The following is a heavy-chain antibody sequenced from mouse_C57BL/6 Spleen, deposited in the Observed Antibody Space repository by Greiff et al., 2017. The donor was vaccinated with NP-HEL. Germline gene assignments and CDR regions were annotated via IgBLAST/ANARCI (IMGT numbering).Heavy chain of an antibody. D-gene: IGHD2-4*01. CDR2: ISSGGDYI. CDR3: TKSQFDYGAY. CDR1: GFTFSSYA. J-gene: IGHJ3*01. V-gene: IGHV5-9-1*02. Sequence: EVKLMESGEGLVKPGGSLKLSCAASGFTFSSYAMSWVRQTPEKRLEWVAYISSGGDYIYYADTVKGRFTISRDNARNTLYLQMSSLKSEDTARYYWTKSQFDYGAYWGQGTLVTVSA.